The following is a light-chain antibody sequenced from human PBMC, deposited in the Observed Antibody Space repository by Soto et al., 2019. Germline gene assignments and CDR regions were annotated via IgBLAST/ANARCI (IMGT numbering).Light chain of an antibody. CDR1: QSVDRNY. CDR3: QQYGSSPLT. Sequence: ETELTQSPCALSLYTEERATLSSRASQSVDRNYLAWYQQKPGQAPRLLIYVASNRATGIPDRFSGSGSGTDFTLTISRLEPEDFAVYYCQQYGSSPLTFGGGTKVDI. CDR2: VAS. V-gene: IGKV3-20*01. J-gene: IGKJ4*01.